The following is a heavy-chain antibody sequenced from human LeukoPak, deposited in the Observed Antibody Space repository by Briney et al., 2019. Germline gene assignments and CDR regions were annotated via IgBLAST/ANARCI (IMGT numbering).Heavy chain of an antibody. J-gene: IGHJ4*02. D-gene: IGHD3-3*02. CDR1: GGSISSYY. CDR3: AKHSDRLGYFDY. V-gene: IGHV4-59*08. Sequence: SETLSLTCTVSGGSISSYYWSWIRQPPGKGLEWIGYIYCSGSTNYNPSLKSRVTISVDTSKNQFSLKLSSVTAADTAVYYCAKHSDRLGYFDYWGQGTLVTVSS. CDR2: IYCSGST.